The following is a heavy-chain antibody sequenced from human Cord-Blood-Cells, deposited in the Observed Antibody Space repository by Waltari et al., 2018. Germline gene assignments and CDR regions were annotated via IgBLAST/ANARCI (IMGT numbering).Heavy chain of an antibody. D-gene: IGHD2-2*02. V-gene: IGHV4-34*01. CDR3: SLSVKGIGNTDAFDI. CDR1: GGLLGCYY. J-gene: IGHJ3*02. Sequence: VKLQQRGAGVLKPSETLSLTGAVYGGLLGCYYRRWIRQPPGEGLEWIGENNHSGSTNYNPSHKSRSTISVNKSNNQFALKLRSVTAADAAVYYCSLSVKGIGNTDAFDIWGQGTMVTVSS. CDR2: NNHSGST.